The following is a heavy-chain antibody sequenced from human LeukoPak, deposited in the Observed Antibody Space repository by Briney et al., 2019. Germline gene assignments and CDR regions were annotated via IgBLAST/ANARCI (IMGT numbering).Heavy chain of an antibody. V-gene: IGHV1-24*01. Sequence: ASVKVSCKVSGYTLTELSMHWVRQAPGKGLEWMGGFDPEDGATIYAQKFQGRVTMTEDTSTDTAYMELSSLRSEDTAVYYCATENSRDTAMGGENWFDPWGQGTLVTVSS. J-gene: IGHJ5*02. CDR2: FDPEDGAT. CDR1: GYTLTELS. CDR3: ATENSRDTAMGGENWFDP. D-gene: IGHD5-18*01.